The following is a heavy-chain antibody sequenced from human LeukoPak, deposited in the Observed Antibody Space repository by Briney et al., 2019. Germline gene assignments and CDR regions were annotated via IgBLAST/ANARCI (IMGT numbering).Heavy chain of an antibody. D-gene: IGHD6-19*01. CDR2: MYYSGST. Sequence: SQTLSLTCTVSGASISSGGYYWSWLRQHPGKGLEWIGYMYYSGSTYYNPSLKSRVTISVDTSKNQFSLRLSSVTAADTAMYYCARGGQWLAPGPDYWGQGTLVTVSS. CDR3: ARGGQWLAPGPDY. V-gene: IGHV4-31*03. J-gene: IGHJ4*02. CDR1: GASISSGGYY.